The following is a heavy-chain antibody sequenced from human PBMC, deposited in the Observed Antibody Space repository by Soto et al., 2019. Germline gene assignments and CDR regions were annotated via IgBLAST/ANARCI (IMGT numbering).Heavy chain of an antibody. CDR1: GYTFTSYG. V-gene: IGHV1-18*04. J-gene: IGHJ4*02. D-gene: IGHD3-22*01. CDR3: ARAPPYYYDSSGYYYAIDY. Sequence: GASVKVSCKASGYTFTSYGISWVRQAPGQGLEWMGWISAYNGNTNYAQKLQGRVTMTTDTSTSTAYMELRSLRSDDTAVYYCARAPPYYYDSSGYYYAIDYWGQGTLVTSP. CDR2: ISAYNGNT.